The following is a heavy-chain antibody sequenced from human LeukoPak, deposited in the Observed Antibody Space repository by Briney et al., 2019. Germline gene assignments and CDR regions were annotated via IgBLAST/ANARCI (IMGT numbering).Heavy chain of an antibody. Sequence: GGSLRLSCAASGFTFSSYAMSWVRQAPGKGLEWVSAISGSGGSTYYADSVKGRFTISRDNSKNTLYLQMNSLRAEDTAVYYCAKDPTPIYDFWSGYPDYWGQGTLVTVSS. V-gene: IGHV3-23*01. J-gene: IGHJ4*02. D-gene: IGHD3-3*01. CDR1: GFTFSSYA. CDR2: ISGSGGST. CDR3: AKDPTPIYDFWSGYPDY.